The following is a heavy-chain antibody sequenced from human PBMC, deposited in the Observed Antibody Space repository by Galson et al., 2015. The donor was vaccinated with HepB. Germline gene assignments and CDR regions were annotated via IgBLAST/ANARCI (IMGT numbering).Heavy chain of an antibody. J-gene: IGHJ6*02. CDR3: ARATAAAGTFPYGMDV. D-gene: IGHD6-13*01. V-gene: IGHV6-1*01. CDR1: GDSVSSNSAA. CDR2: TYYRSKWYN. Sequence: CAISGDSVSSNSAAWDWIRQSPSRGLEWLGRTYYRSKWYNDYAVSVKSRITINPDTSKNQFSLQLNSVTSEDTAVYYCARATAAAGTFPYGMDVWGQVTTVTVSS.